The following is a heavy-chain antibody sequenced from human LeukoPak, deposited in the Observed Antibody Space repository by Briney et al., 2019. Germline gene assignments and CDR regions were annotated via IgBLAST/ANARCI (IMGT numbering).Heavy chain of an antibody. J-gene: IGHJ4*02. Sequence: SQTLSLTCTVSGGSISSGDYYWSWIRQPPGKGLEWIGYIYYSGSTYYNPSLKIRVNISVYTSKNKFSLKLTSVTDANTSVSYCASYYDPYYFDYWGQGTMV. CDR2: IYYSGST. D-gene: IGHD1-26*01. CDR3: ASYYDPYYFDY. CDR1: GGSISSGDYY. V-gene: IGHV4-30-4*08.